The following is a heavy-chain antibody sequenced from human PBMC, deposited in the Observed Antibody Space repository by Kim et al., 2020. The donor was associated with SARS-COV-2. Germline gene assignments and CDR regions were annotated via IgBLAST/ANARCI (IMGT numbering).Heavy chain of an antibody. CDR2: IKQDGSEK. J-gene: IGHJ6*02. V-gene: IGHV3-7*03. CDR1: GFTFSSYW. D-gene: IGHD5-12*01. CDR3: AREGYSGYDFGRDYLNYYYYGMDV. Sequence: GGSLRLSCAASGFTFSSYWMSWVRQAPGKGLEWVANIKQDGSEKYYVDSVKGRFTISRDNAKNSLYLQMNSLRAEDTAVYYCAREGYSGYDFGRDYLNYYYYGMDVWGQGTTVTVSS.